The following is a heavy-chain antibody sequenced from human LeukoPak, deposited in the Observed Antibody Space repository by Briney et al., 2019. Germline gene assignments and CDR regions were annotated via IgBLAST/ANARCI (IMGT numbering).Heavy chain of an antibody. J-gene: IGHJ4*02. CDR3: AKIGRDYYDSSGYYYDYFDY. CDR1: GFTFSSYG. D-gene: IGHD3-22*01. V-gene: IGHV3-30*18. Sequence: GRSLRLSCAASGFTFSSYGMHWVRQAPGKGLEWVAVMSYDGSNKYYADSVKGRFTISRDNSKNTLYLQMNSLRAEDTAVYYCAKIGRDYYDSSGYYYDYFDYWGQGTLVTVSS. CDR2: MSYDGSNK.